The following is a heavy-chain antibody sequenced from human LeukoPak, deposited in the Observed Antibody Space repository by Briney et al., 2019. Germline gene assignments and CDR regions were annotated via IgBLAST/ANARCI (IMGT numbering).Heavy chain of an antibody. Sequence: GGSLRLSCAASGFTFSSYAMHWVRQAPGKGLEWVAVISYDGSNKYYADSVKGRFTISRDNSKNTLYLQMNSLRAEDTAVYYCARVANYYYMDVWGKGTTVTVSS. J-gene: IGHJ6*03. V-gene: IGHV3-30-3*01. CDR2: ISYDGSNK. CDR3: ARVANYYYMDV. CDR1: GFTFSSYA.